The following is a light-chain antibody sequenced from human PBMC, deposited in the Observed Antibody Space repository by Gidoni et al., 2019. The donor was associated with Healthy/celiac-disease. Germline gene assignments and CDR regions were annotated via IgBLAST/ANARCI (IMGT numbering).Light chain of an antibody. J-gene: IGKJ3*01. CDR1: QSVLYSSNNKNY. CDR2: WAS. Sequence: DIVMTQSPASLAVSLGERATINCNSSQSVLYSSNNKNYLAWYQQKPGQPPKLLIYWASTRESGVPDRFSGSGSGTDFTLTISSLQAEDVAVYYCQQYYSTPLTFGPGTKVDIK. CDR3: QQYYSTPLT. V-gene: IGKV4-1*01.